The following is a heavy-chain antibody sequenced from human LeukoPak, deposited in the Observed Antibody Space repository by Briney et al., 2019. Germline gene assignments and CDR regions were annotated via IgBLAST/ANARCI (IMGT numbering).Heavy chain of an antibody. Sequence: SETLSLTCTVSGYSISSGCYWGWIRQPPGKGLEWIGSFYDSGNTYYNPSLKSRVTISVDTSKNQFSPKVRSVTAADTAVYFCARGKSRGSHIDYWGQGTLVTVSS. D-gene: IGHD1-26*01. CDR2: FYDSGNT. CDR3: ARGKSRGSHIDY. V-gene: IGHV4-38-2*02. J-gene: IGHJ4*02. CDR1: GYSISSGCY.